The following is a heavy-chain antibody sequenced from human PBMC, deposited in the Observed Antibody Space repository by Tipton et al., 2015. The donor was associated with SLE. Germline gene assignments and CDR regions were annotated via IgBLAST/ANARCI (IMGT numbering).Heavy chain of an antibody. CDR1: GGSFSGYY. Sequence: TLSLTCALYGGSFSGYYWNWIRQPPGKGLEWIGEINHSGSTNYNPSLKSRVTISVDTSKNQFSLKLTSVTAADTAMYYCARVPGLERSYYYYYYMDVWGKGTTVTVSS. D-gene: IGHD1-1*01. V-gene: IGHV4-34*01. J-gene: IGHJ6*03. CDR3: ARVPGLERSYYYYYYMDV. CDR2: INHSGST.